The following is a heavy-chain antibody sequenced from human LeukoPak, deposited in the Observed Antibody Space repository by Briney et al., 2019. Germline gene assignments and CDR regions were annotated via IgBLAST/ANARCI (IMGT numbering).Heavy chain of an antibody. CDR1: GYTFTGYY. V-gene: IGHV1-2*02. D-gene: IGHD5-24*01. J-gene: IGHJ4*02. Sequence: ASVKVSCKASGYTFTGYYMHWVRQAPGQGLEWMGWINPNSGGTNYAQKFQGRVTVTRDTSISTAYMELSRLRSDDTAVYYCTRGEMATQYYFDYWGQGTLVTVSS. CDR2: INPNSGGT. CDR3: TRGEMATQYYFDY.